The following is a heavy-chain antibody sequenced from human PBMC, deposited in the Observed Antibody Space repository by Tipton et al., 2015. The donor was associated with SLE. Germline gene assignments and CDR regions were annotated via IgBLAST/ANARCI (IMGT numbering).Heavy chain of an antibody. CDR3: TRPLVGAAAGTLLDFDY. D-gene: IGHD6-13*01. V-gene: IGHV3-73*01. CDR2: IRSKANSYAT. J-gene: IGHJ4*02. Sequence: SLRLSCAASGFTFSGSAMHWVRQASGKGLEWVGRIRSKANSYATAYAASVKGRFTISRDDSKNTAYLQMNSLKTEDTAVYYCTRPLVGAAAGTLLDFDYWGQGTLVTVSS. CDR1: GFTFSGSA.